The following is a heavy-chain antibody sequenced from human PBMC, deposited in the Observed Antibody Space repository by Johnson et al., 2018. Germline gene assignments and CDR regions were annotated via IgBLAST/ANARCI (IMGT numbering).Heavy chain of an antibody. D-gene: IGHD3-22*01. CDR1: GYSFTSYW. Sequence: VQLVESGAEVKKPGESLKISCKGSGYSFTSYWIGWVRQMPGKGLEWMGSIYPGDSDTRYSPSFQGQVTVPSDKSISTAYLQWSSLKASDTARYYWPAPSPQYYYDSSGYYGMDVWGQGTTVTVSS. J-gene: IGHJ6*02. V-gene: IGHV5-51*01. CDR2: IYPGDSDT. CDR3: PAPSPQYYYDSSGYYGMDV.